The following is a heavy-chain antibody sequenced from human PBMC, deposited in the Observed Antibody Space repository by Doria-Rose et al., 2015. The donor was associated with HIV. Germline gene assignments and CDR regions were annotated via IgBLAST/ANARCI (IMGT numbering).Heavy chain of an antibody. Sequence: VTLKESGPVLVKPTETLTLTCTVSGVSLSSPGMGGSWIRQPPGKALEWLAHIFSDDERSYKTSLKSRLTIARSTSRSQVVRTMTDMDPVDTATYYCARIKSSRWYHKYYLDFWGQGTLVIVSA. CDR2: IFSDDER. J-gene: IGHJ4*02. CDR3: ARIKSSRWYHKYYLDF. D-gene: IGHD6-13*01. V-gene: IGHV2-26*01. CDR1: GVSLSSPGMG.